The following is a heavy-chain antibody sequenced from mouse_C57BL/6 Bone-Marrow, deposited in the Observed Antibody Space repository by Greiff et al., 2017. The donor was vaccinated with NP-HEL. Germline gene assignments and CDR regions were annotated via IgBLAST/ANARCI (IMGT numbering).Heavy chain of an antibody. D-gene: IGHD2-2*01. J-gene: IGHJ3*01. CDR1: GYTFASYG. CDR3: ARRLIYYGSWFAY. CDR2: IYPRSGNT. V-gene: IGHV1-81*01. Sequence: VQLQESGAELARPGASVKLSCKASGYTFASYGISWVKQRTGQGLEWIGEIYPRSGNTYYNEKFKGKATLTADKASSTAYMELRSLTSEDSAVYFCARRLIYYGSWFAYWGQGTLVTVSA.